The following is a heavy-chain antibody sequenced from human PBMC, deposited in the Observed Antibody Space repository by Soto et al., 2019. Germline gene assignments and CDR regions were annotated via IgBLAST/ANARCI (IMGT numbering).Heavy chain of an antibody. D-gene: IGHD2-8*01. CDR2: IYHSGST. V-gene: IGHV4-4*02. J-gene: IGHJ5*02. CDR1: GGSISSSNW. Sequence: NPSETLSLTCAVSGGSISSSNWWSWVRQPPGKGLEWIGEIYHSGSTNYNPSLKSRVTISVDKSKNQFSLKLSSVTAADPAVYYCAREGYCTNGVCYRGNWFDPWGQGTLVTVSS. CDR3: AREGYCTNGVCYRGNWFDP.